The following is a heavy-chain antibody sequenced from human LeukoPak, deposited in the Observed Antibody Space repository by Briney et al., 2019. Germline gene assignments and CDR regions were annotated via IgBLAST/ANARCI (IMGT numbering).Heavy chain of an antibody. CDR3: ARGGGSYPFFDY. CDR2: ISSSGSTI. Sequence: GGSLRLSCAASGFTFSSYEMNWVRQAPGKGLEWVSYISSSGSTIYYADSVKGRFTIPRDNAKNSLYLQMNSLRAEDTAVYYCARGGGSYPFFDYWGQGTLVTVSS. J-gene: IGHJ4*02. D-gene: IGHD1-26*01. CDR1: GFTFSSYE. V-gene: IGHV3-48*03.